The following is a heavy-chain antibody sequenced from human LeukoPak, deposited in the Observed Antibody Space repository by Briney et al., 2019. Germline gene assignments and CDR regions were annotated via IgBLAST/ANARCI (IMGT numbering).Heavy chain of an antibody. CDR2: IYPGDSDT. CDR1: GYSFPNKW. Sequence: RGESLKISCKGSGYSFPNKWIGWVRQMPGKGLEWIGIIYPGDSDTRFGPSFQGQVTISADKSINTAYLQWSTLKASDAAMYYCARLSGSVMTSVIISQLDYWGQGTLVIVSS. D-gene: IGHD4-11*01. J-gene: IGHJ4*02. V-gene: IGHV5-51*01. CDR3: ARLSGSVMTSVIISQLDY.